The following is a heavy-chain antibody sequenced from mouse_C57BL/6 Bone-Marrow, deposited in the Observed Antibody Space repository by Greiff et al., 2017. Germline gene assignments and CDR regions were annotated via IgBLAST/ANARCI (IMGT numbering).Heavy chain of an antibody. D-gene: IGHD4-1*01. J-gene: IGHJ2*01. Sequence: QVQLKQSGAELVKPGASVKMSCKASGYTFTSYWITWVKQRPGQGLEWIGDIYPGSGSTNYNEKFKSKATLPVDTSSSTAYMQLSSLTSEDSAVYYCARKTNWALFDYWGQGTTLTVSS. CDR1: GYTFTSYW. CDR2: IYPGSGST. V-gene: IGHV1-55*01. CDR3: ARKTNWALFDY.